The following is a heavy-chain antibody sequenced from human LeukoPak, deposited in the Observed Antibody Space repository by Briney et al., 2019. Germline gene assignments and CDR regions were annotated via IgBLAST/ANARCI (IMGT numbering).Heavy chain of an antibody. D-gene: IGHD2-21*02. CDR2: ISSSSSYI. J-gene: IGHJ6*03. Sequence: GSLRLSCAASGFTFSSYSMNWVRQAPGKGLEWVSSISSSSSYIYYADSVKGRFTISRDNAKNSLYLHMNSLRAEDTAVYCCARAGVTSYDYYMDVWGKGTTVTVSS. CDR3: ARAGVTSYDYYMDV. V-gene: IGHV3-21*01. CDR1: GFTFSSYS.